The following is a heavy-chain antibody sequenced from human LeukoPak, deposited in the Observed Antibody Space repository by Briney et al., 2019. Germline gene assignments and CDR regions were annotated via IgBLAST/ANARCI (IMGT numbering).Heavy chain of an antibody. CDR2: INGGGDAT. CDR1: GFTFNNNA. J-gene: IGHJ4*02. Sequence: PGGSLLLSCATSGFTFNNNAMSWVRQAPGKRLEWVSAINGGGDATEYADSVKGRFTISRDNSKNTLYLQMNSLRAEDTAVYYCARVRSTFSPHFDNWGEGTLVTVSS. D-gene: IGHD5/OR15-5a*01. V-gene: IGHV3-23*01. CDR3: ARVRSTFSPHFDN.